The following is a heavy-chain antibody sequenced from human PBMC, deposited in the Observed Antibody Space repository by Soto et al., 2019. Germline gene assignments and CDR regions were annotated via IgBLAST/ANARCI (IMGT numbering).Heavy chain of an antibody. CDR1: GFTFSSYT. CDR2: IGTSASYI. CDR3: ARAVFTYSTISAFPQ. J-gene: IGHJ4*02. D-gene: IGHD5-12*01. V-gene: IGHV3-21*02. Sequence: EVQLVESGGGLVKPGGSLRLSCVASGFTFSSYTMSWVRQAPGKGLEWVSSIGTSASYIYYADSVKGRFTISRDNAKNSVSLQMESMRAEETDAYYCARAVFTYSTISAFPQGGEGALITVSS.